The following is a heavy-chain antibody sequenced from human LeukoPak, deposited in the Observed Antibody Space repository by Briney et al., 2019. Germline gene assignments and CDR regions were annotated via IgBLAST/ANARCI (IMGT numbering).Heavy chain of an antibody. J-gene: IGHJ4*02. D-gene: IGHD2-2*01. CDR3: AREEDCSSTSCHVPFDY. V-gene: IGHV1-46*01. Sequence: ASVKVPCRASGYTFTSYYMHWVRQAPGQGLEWMGIINPSGGSTSYAQKFQGRVTMTRDTSTSTVYMELSSLRSEDTAVYYCAREEDCSSTSCHVPFDYWGQGTLVTVSS. CDR1: GYTFTSYY. CDR2: INPSGGST.